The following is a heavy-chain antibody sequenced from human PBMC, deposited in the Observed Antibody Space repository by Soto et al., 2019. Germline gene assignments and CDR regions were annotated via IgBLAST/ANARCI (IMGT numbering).Heavy chain of an antibody. CDR2: IYYTGRT. CDR3: ARGLAVVGSRWFDP. D-gene: IGHD2-15*01. CDR1: GGSISTYY. V-gene: IGHV4-59*01. Sequence: SETLSLTCTVSGGSISTYYWSWIRQPPGKGLEWIGYIYYTGRTNYNPSFKSRVPISVDTSKDQLSLKLSSVTAADTAVYYCARGLAVVGSRWFDPWGQGTLVTVSS. J-gene: IGHJ5*02.